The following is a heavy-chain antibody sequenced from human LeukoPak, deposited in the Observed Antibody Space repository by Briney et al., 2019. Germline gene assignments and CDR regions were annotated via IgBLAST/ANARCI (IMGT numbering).Heavy chain of an antibody. J-gene: IGHJ4*02. CDR3: ARDRWVRATSYYFDY. CDR1: GYTFTSYY. Sequence: ASVKVSCKASGYTFTSYYMHWVRQAPGQGLEWMGIINPSGGSTSYAQKFQGRVTMTRDTSTSTVYMELSSLRSEDTAVYYCARDRWVRATSYYFDYWGQGTLVTVSS. D-gene: IGHD1-26*01. V-gene: IGHV1-46*01. CDR2: INPSGGST.